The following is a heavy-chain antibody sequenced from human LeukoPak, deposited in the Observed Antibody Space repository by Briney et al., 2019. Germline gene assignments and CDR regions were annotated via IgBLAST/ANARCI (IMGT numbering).Heavy chain of an antibody. CDR1: GFTFSSCW. CDR3: ANPLYPDCSSTSCSIGPLDY. Sequence: GGSLRLSCAASGFTFSSCWMHWVRQAPGKGLVWVSRINSDGSSTSYADSVKGRFTISRDNAKNTLYLQMNSLRAEDTAVYYCANPLYPDCSSTSCSIGPLDYWGQGTLVTVSS. V-gene: IGHV3-74*01. CDR2: INSDGSST. D-gene: IGHD2-2*01. J-gene: IGHJ4*02.